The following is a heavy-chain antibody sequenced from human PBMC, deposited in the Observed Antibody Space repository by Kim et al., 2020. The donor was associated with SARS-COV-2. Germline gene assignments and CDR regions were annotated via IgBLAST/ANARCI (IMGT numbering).Heavy chain of an antibody. CDR1: GFTFSKYW. D-gene: IGHD5-12*01. CDR2: SNEDGSIT. CDR3: ARDLSGSDDL. Sequence: GGSLRLSCAASGFTFSKYWMHWVRQVPGEGLVWVSRSNEDGSITNYADSVRGRYTISRDNARSTLYLQMNSLGAEDTALYYWARDLSGSDDLWGQGTLVTVSS. V-gene: IGHV3-74*01. J-gene: IGHJ5*02.